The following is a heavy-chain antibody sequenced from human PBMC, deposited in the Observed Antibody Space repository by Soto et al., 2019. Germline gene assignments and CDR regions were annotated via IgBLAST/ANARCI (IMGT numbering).Heavy chain of an antibody. J-gene: IGHJ1*01. Sequence: SETLSLTCAVYGGSFSGYYWSWIRQPPGKGLEWIGEINHSGSTNYNPSLKSRVTISVDTSKNQFSLRLSSVTAADTAVYYCARGVYCSGGSCLDRWGQGTLVTVSS. V-gene: IGHV4-34*01. CDR1: GGSFSGYY. D-gene: IGHD2-15*01. CDR2: INHSGST. CDR3: ARGVYCSGGSCLDR.